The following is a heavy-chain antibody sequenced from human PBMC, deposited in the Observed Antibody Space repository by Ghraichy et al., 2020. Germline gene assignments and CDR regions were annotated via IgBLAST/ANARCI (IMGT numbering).Heavy chain of an antibody. CDR2: ISSSSTYI. CDR1: GFTFSSYT. D-gene: IGHD2-2*01. V-gene: IGHV3-21*01. J-gene: IGHJ5*02. CDR3: AREYCSTTSCRERWFDP. Sequence: GRSLRLSCAASGFTFSSYTMNWVRQAPGKGLEWVSSISSSSTYIDYADSVKGRFTISRDNAKNSLYLQMNSLRADDTAVYYCAREYCSTTSCRERWFDPWGQGTLVTVSS.